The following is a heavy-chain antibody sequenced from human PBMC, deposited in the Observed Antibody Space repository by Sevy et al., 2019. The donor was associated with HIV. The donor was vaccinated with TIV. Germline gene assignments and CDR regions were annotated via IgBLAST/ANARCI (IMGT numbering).Heavy chain of an antibody. CDR2: IQYDGRNT. V-gene: IGHV3-30*02. Sequence: GGSLRLSCTTSGFTFSYSGMQWVRQAPGKGLEWVTFIQYDGRNTHYADSVKGRFTISRDNSKNMLYLQMNSLRGDDTAVYYCAKNTAAVGTGGFDYWGQGALLTVSS. CDR3: AKNTAAVGTGGFDY. CDR1: GFTFSYSG. J-gene: IGHJ4*02. D-gene: IGHD6-13*01.